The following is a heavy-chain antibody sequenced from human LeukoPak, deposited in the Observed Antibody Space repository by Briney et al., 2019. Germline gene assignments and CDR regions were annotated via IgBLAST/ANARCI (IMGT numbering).Heavy chain of an antibody. CDR3: AGRGRRYFRD. Sequence: SETLSLTCTVSGASISSDYWSWIRQSQGKGPEWIAYIYDSGSTDYNPSLKSRVSISMNTSKNRFSLNLSPVIAADTAVYYCAGRGRRYFRDWGQGTLVTVSS. V-gene: IGHV4-59*08. CDR1: GASISSDY. CDR2: IYDSGST. J-gene: IGHJ1*01.